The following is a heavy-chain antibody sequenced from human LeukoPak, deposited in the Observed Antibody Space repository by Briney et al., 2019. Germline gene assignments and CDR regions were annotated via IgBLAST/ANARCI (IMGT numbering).Heavy chain of an antibody. CDR3: ARDQAFDI. V-gene: IGHV3-53*01. CDR1: GFTVSSNY. CDR2: IYSGGST. Sequence: PGGSLRLSCTAYGFTVSSNYMSWVRQAPGKGLEWVSVIYSGGSTYYADSVKGRFTISRDNSRNTLYLQMNSLRAEDTAVYYCARDQAFDIWGQGTMVTVSS. J-gene: IGHJ3*02.